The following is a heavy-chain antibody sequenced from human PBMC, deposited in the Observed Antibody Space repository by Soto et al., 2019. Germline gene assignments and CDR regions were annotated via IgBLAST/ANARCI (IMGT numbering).Heavy chain of an antibody. J-gene: IGHJ4*02. D-gene: IGHD6-13*01. CDR2: TRNKANSYST. Sequence: EVQLVESGGGLVQPGGSLRLSCAASGFTFSEYYMDWVRQAAGKGLEWVGRTRNKANSYSTEYAASVQGRFTISRDDSKQLLYLQMNSLKTDDTAMYYCTRGGGSISWHGYWGQGTLVTVSS. CDR1: GFTFSEYY. CDR3: TRGGGSISWHGY. V-gene: IGHV3-72*01.